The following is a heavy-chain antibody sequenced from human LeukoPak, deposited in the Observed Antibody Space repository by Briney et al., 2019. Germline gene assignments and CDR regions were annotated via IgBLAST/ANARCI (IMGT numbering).Heavy chain of an antibody. CDR2: ISYDGSNK. Sequence: PGGSLRLSCAASGFTFSSFGMHWVRQAPGKGLKWVAVISYDGSNKYYADSVKGRFTISRDNSKNTLYLQMNSLRAEDTAVYYCAKDQASYYDFWSGRYGMDVWGQGTTVTVSS. V-gene: IGHV3-30*18. CDR3: AKDQASYYDFWSGRYGMDV. CDR1: GFTFSSFG. D-gene: IGHD3-3*01. J-gene: IGHJ6*02.